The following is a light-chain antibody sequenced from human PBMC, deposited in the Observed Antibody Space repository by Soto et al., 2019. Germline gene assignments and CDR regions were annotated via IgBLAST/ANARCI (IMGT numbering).Light chain of an antibody. CDR2: EVT. Sequence: QSALTQPASVSGSPGQSITISCTGTSRDIGSYNIVSWYQHHPGKVPKLIIYEVTKRPSGVSDRFSGSKSGNTASLTISGLQAEDEADYYCCSYAGGVLFGGGTKLTVL. CDR3: CSYAGGVL. V-gene: IGLV2-23*02. J-gene: IGLJ2*01. CDR1: SRDIGSYNI.